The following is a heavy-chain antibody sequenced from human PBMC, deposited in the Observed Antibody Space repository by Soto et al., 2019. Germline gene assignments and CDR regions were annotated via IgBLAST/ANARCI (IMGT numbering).Heavy chain of an antibody. CDR3: ARGGTYYDYVWGSYRLADAFDI. Sequence: GGSLRLSCAASGFTFSSYWMSWVRQAPGEGLEWVANIKQDGSEKYYVDSVKGRFTISRDNAKNSLYLQMNSLRAEDTAVYYCARGGTYYDYVWGSYRLADAFDIWGQGTMVTVSS. CDR1: GFTFSSYW. D-gene: IGHD3-16*02. V-gene: IGHV3-7*01. J-gene: IGHJ3*02. CDR2: IKQDGSEK.